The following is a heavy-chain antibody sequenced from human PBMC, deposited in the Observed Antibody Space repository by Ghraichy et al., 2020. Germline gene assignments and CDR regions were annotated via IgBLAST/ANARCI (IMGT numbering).Heavy chain of an antibody. J-gene: IGHJ6*03. CDR3: ARISYNWNYRYYYYYYYMDV. Sequence: GGSLRLSCAASGFTFSSYSMNWVRQAPGKGLEWVSSISSSSSYIYYADSVKGRFTISRDNAKNSLYLQMNSLRAEDTAVYYCARISYNWNYRYYYYYYYMDVWGKGTTVTVSS. V-gene: IGHV3-21*01. CDR2: ISSSSSYI. D-gene: IGHD1-7*01. CDR1: GFTFSSYS.